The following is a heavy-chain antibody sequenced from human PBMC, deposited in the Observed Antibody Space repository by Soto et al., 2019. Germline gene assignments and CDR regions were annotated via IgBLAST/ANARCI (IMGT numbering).Heavy chain of an antibody. D-gene: IGHD3-10*02. CDR3: AHRNSRMFAFDI. Sequence: SGPTLVNPTQTLTLTCTFSGFSLTTVGMGVGWIRQPPGKALDWLGIIYWDDDKRYSPSLNGRVTFIKDTSKNQVVLTMTNVDPVDTGTYYCAHRNSRMFAFDIWGQGTLVTVSS. J-gene: IGHJ3*02. CDR2: IYWDDDK. CDR1: GFSLTTVGMG. V-gene: IGHV2-5*02.